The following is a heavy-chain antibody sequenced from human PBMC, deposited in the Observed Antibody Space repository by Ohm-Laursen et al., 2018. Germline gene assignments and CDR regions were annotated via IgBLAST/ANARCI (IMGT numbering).Heavy chain of an antibody. Sequence: SDTLSLTCAVYGGSFSGYYWSWIRQPPGKGLEWIGEINHSGSTNYNPSLKSRFPISVDTPKNQFSLTLTSMTAADTAIYYCARQAGSFDLWGRGSLVTVSS. CDR2: INHSGST. D-gene: IGHD1-26*01. CDR1: GGSFSGYY. J-gene: IGHJ2*01. CDR3: ARQAGSFDL. V-gene: IGHV4-34*01.